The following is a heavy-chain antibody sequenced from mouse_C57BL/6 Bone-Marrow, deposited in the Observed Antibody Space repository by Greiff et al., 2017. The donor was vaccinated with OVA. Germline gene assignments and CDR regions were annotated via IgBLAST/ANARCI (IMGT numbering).Heavy chain of an antibody. J-gene: IGHJ3*01. CDR2: IFPGSGST. CDR1: GYTFTDYY. Sequence: VQLQQSGPELVKPGASVKISCKASGYTFTDYYINWVKQRPGQGLEWIGWIFPGSGSTYYNEKFKGKATLTVDKSSSTAYMLLSSLTSEDSAVYFCASPFYYDYDWFAYWGQGTLVTVSA. V-gene: IGHV1-75*01. D-gene: IGHD2-4*01. CDR3: ASPFYYDYDWFAY.